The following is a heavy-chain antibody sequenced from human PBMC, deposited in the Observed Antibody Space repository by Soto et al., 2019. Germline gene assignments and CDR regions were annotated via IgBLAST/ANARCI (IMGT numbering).Heavy chain of an antibody. CDR1: GFTFSTFA. CDR2: ISGSGTST. D-gene: IGHD6-19*01. J-gene: IGHJ4*02. CDR3: AKTEQWLIAYFDH. Sequence: EVQLLESGGGLVQPGGSLRLSCAASGFTFSTFAMSWVRQAPGKGPEWVSGISGSGTSTYYADSVTGRFTISRDNAKNTLYLQMNSVRAEDTAVYYCAKTEQWLIAYFDHWCQGTLVTVSS. V-gene: IGHV3-23*01.